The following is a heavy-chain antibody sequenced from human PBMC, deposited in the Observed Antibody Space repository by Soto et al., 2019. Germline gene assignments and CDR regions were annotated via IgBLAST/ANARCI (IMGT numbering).Heavy chain of an antibody. D-gene: IGHD5-12*01. CDR3: ARDLSGYSGYDSPTGALIYFDY. CDR1: GFTFSSYS. V-gene: IGHV3-48*01. Sequence: GGSLRLSCAASGFTFSSYSMNWVRQAPGKGLEWVSYISSSSSTIYYADSVKGRFTISRDNAKNSLYLQMNSLRAEDTAVYYCARDLSGYSGYDSPTGALIYFDYWGQGTLVTVSS. CDR2: ISSSSSTI. J-gene: IGHJ4*02.